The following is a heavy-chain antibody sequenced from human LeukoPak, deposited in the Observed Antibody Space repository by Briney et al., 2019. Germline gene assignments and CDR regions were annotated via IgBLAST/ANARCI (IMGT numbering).Heavy chain of an antibody. CDR3: ARSHNVYFDY. D-gene: IGHD5-24*01. Sequence: ASVKVSCKPSGYIFTTYNLHWVRQAPGQGLEWMGWISTSTGDTDYARNLRGRVTMSTDASTGTAYMELRRLRSDDTAVYYCARSHNVYFDYWGHGTLLTV. J-gene: IGHJ4*01. CDR2: ISTSTGDT. CDR1: GYIFTTYN. V-gene: IGHV1-18*04.